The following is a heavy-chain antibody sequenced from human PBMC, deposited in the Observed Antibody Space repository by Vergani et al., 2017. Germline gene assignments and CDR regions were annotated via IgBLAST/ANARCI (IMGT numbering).Heavy chain of an antibody. Sequence: VQLQESGPGLVKPSETLSPICDVFDFISNGHYWGRIRQSPEKGLGGVGSLYASGSTYYSPSLKSRVAISIDTSKNHFSLRLSSVTAADTAVYYCARHLRGYSYGVFDYWGQGREVTVSS. CDR1: DFISNGHY. CDR3: ARHLRGYSYGVFDY. V-gene: IGHV4-38-2*01. CDR2: LYASGST. D-gene: IGHD5-18*01. J-gene: IGHJ4*02.